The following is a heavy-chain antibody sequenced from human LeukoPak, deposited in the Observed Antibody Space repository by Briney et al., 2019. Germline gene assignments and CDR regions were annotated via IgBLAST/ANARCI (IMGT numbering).Heavy chain of an antibody. D-gene: IGHD4-17*01. CDR1: GFTFSSYA. Sequence: GGSLRLPCAASGFTFSSYAMHWVRQAPGKGLEWVAVISYDGSNKYYADSVKGRFTISRDNSKNTLYLQMNSLRAEDTAVYYCARPGLGDYGDYFDYWGQGTLVTVSS. CDR3: ARPGLGDYGDYFDY. CDR2: ISYDGSNK. J-gene: IGHJ4*02. V-gene: IGHV3-30*04.